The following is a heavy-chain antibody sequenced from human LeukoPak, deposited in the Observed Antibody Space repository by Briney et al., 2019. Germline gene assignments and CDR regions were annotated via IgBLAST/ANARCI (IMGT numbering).Heavy chain of an antibody. CDR2: ISYDGSNK. V-gene: IGHV3-30*01. CDR3: ARDGEDIVVVPVSYFDY. CDR1: GFTFSSYA. Sequence: GGSLRLSCAASGFTFSSYAMPWVRQAPGKGLEWVAVISYDGSNKYYADSVKGRFTISRDNSKNTLYLQMNSLRAEDTAVYYCARDGEDIVVVPVSYFDYWGQGTLVTVSS. D-gene: IGHD2-2*01. J-gene: IGHJ4*02.